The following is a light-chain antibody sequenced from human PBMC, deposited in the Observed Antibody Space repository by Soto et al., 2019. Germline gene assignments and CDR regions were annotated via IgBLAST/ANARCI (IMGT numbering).Light chain of an antibody. J-gene: IGKJ4*01. CDR2: DAS. CDR1: QSITSNF. Sequence: IVLTQSPVTLSLSPGERATLSCGASQSITSNFVAWYQKKPGLAPRLLIFDASTRAIGIPDRFSGSGSGTDFTLTIRGLYPEDSAVYYCHHFADSPTFGGGTKVEI. V-gene: IGKV3D-20*01. CDR3: HHFADSPT.